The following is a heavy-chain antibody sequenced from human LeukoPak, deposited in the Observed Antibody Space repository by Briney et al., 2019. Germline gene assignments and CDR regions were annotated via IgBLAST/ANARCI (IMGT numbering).Heavy chain of an antibody. CDR1: GFTFSSYA. Sequence: PGGSLRLSCAASGFTFSSYAMSWVRQAPGKGLEWVSAISGSGGSTYYADSVKGRFTISRDNSKNSLYLQMNSLRAEGTAVYYCARALIGYYFDYWGQGTLVTVSS. CDR2: ISGSGGST. D-gene: IGHD2-8*01. CDR3: ARALIGYYFDY. V-gene: IGHV3-23*01. J-gene: IGHJ4*02.